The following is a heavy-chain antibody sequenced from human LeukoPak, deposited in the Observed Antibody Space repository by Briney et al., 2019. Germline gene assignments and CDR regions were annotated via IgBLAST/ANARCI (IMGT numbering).Heavy chain of an antibody. CDR2: IRYDGSNK. CDR1: GFTFSSYG. Sequence: GGSLRLSCAASGFTFSSYGMHWVRQAPGKGLEWVAFIRYDGSNKYYADSVKGRFTISRDNSKNTLYLQMNSLRAEDTAVYYCAKADDYYDSSGYPYWGQGTLATVSS. D-gene: IGHD3-22*01. CDR3: AKADDYYDSSGYPY. J-gene: IGHJ4*02. V-gene: IGHV3-30*02.